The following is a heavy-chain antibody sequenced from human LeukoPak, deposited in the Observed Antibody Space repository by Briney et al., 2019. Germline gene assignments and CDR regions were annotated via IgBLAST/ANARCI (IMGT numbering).Heavy chain of an antibody. D-gene: IGHD4-17*01. J-gene: IGHJ4*02. Sequence: SETLSLTCTVSGGSISSYYWSWIRQPPGKGLEWIGFIFYSGTTNYNPSLKSRVTISVDTSKNQFSLKLSSVTAADTAVYYCARDSWSTVTSPFDYWGQGTLVTVSS. CDR2: IFYSGTT. CDR1: GGSISSYY. CDR3: ARDSWSTVTSPFDY. V-gene: IGHV4-59*12.